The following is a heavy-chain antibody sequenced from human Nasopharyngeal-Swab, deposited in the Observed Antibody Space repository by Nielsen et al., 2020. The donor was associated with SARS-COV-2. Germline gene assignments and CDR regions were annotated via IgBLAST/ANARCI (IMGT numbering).Heavy chain of an antibody. D-gene: IGHD2-15*01. J-gene: IGHJ4*02. CDR3: VKDRGAHSVVVVAAS. CDR1: GFTFSSYT. CDR2: ISSNGGST. V-gene: IGHV3-64D*06. Sequence: ESLKISCSASGFTFSSYTMHWVRQAPGKGLEHVSAISSNGGSTYYADSVKGRFTISRDNSKNTLNLQMSSLRAEDTAVYYCVKDRGAHSVVVVAASWGQGTLVTVSS.